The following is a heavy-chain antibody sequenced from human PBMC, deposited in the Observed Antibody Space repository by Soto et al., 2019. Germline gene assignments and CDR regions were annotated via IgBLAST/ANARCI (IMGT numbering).Heavy chain of an antibody. J-gene: IGHJ2*01. Sequence: QVQLVQSGAEVKKPGASVKVSCKASGYTFTSYDINWVRQATGQGLEWMGWMNANSGNTDYAQKFQGRVTMTRDTSISTAYMELSSLTSEDTAVYYCARRTVAYWYFDLWGRGTLVTVSS. D-gene: IGHD4-4*01. V-gene: IGHV1-8*01. CDR3: ARRTVAYWYFDL. CDR1: GYTFTSYD. CDR2: MNANSGNT.